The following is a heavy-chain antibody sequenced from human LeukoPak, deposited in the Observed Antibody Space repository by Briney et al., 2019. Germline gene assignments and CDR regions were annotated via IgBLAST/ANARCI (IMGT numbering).Heavy chain of an antibody. J-gene: IGHJ4*02. CDR2: IWYDGSNK. D-gene: IGHD4-23*01. V-gene: IGHV3-33*01. Sequence: PGGSLRLSCAASGFTFSSYGMHWVRQAPGKGLEWVAVIWYDGSNKYYADSVKGRFTISRDNSKNTLYLQMNSLRAEDTAVYYCARQKRRVTTVVNGVLDYWGQGTLVTVSS. CDR1: GFTFSSYG. CDR3: ARQKRRVTTVVNGVLDY.